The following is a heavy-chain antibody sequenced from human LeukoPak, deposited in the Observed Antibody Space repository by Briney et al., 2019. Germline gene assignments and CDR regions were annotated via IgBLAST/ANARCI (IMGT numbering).Heavy chain of an antibody. J-gene: IGHJ5*02. CDR3: ARDKAHSYGRYFDP. V-gene: IGHV4-59*01. CDR1: GGSISTYY. CDR2: ISNGNT. D-gene: IGHD5-18*01. Sequence: PSETLSLTCTVAGGSISTYYWNWIRQTPGKGLEWIGHISNGNTDYNPSPKSRVTISADTSKNQFSLRLTSVTAADTAVYYCARDKAHSYGRYFDPWGQGALVIVSS.